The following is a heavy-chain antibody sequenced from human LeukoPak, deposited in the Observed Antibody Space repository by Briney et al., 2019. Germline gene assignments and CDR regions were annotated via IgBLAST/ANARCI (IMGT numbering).Heavy chain of an antibody. CDR1: GFTFSSYA. V-gene: IGHV3-30-3*01. CDR2: ISYDGSNK. CDR3: ASDKDYDDYDY. Sequence: PGGSLRLSCAASGFTFSSYAMHWVRQAPGKGLERVAVISYDGSNKYYADSVKGRFTISRDNSKNTLYLQMNSLRAEDTAVYYCASDKDYDDYDYWGQGTLVTVSS. D-gene: IGHD4-17*01. J-gene: IGHJ4*02.